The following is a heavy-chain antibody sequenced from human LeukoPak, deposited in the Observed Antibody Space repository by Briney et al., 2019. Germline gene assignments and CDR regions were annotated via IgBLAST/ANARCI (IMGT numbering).Heavy chain of an antibody. V-gene: IGHV4-39*07. CDR1: GGSISSSSYY. D-gene: IGHD6-13*01. CDR3: ARDMGSVAGHDY. J-gene: IGHJ4*02. Sequence: SETLSLTCTVSGGSISSSSYYWGWIRQPPGKGLEWIGSIYYSGSTYYNPSLKSRVTISVDTPKNQFSLKLTSVTAADTAVYYCARDMGSVAGHDYWGQGTLVTVSS. CDR2: IYYSGST.